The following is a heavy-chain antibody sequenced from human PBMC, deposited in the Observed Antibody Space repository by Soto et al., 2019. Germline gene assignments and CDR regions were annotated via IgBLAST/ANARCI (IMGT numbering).Heavy chain of an antibody. Sequence: EVQLLESGGGLVQPGGSLRLSCAASGFTFSSYAMSWVRQAPGKGLEWVSAISGSGGSTYYADSVKGRFTISRDNSKNTLYLQMNNLRAEDTAVYYCAKDFGEQWLASKGIGYYYGMDVWGQGTTVTVSS. D-gene: IGHD6-19*01. CDR3: AKDFGEQWLASKGIGYYYGMDV. V-gene: IGHV3-23*01. CDR1: GFTFSSYA. J-gene: IGHJ6*02. CDR2: ISGSGGST.